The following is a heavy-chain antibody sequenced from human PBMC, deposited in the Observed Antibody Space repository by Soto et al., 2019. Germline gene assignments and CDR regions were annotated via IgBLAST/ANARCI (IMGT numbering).Heavy chain of an antibody. CDR2: ISGSGGST. CDR1: GFTFSNFA. CDR3: ATWTAYSGSHAY. J-gene: IGHJ4*02. V-gene: IGHV3-23*01. D-gene: IGHD1-26*01. Sequence: GGSLRLSCAASGFTFSNFAMTWVRQAPGEGLEWVSAISGSGGSTYYADSVKGRFTISRDNSKNTLYLQMNSLRAEDTAVYYCATWTAYSGSHAYWGQGTLVTVSS.